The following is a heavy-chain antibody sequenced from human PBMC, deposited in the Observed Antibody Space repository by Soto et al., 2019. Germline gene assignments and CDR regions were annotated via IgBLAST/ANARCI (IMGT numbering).Heavy chain of an antibody. V-gene: IGHV4-4*02. CDR2: IYRTGST. CDR1: GGSFTSNNW. D-gene: IGHD1-7*01. J-gene: IGHJ4*02. CDR3: ASRDPGTSVDY. Sequence: SETLSLTCAVSGGSFTSNNWWTWVRQPPGQGLEWIGEIYRTGSTNYNQSLKSRVTISLDKSENQFSLKVTSLTAADTSGYYCASRDPGTSVDYWGQGTLVTVSS.